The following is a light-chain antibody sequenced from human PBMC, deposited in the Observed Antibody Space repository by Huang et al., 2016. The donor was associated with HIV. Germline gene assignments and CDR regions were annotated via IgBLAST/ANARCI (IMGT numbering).Light chain of an antibody. J-gene: IGKJ4*01. V-gene: IGKV3-15*01. CDR3: HQYNNWLLS. CDR2: GSS. Sequence: IVMTQSLATLSVSPGERVTLSCRANRSVSTNLAWYQQRPGQAPRLLIYGSSTRAPGVPARFSGSGSGTDFSLTINSLQSEDFALYYCHQYNNWLLSFGGGTRVDI. CDR1: RSVSTN.